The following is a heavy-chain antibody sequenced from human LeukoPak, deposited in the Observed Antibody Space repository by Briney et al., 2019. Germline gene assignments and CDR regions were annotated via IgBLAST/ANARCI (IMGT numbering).Heavy chain of an antibody. CDR2: IYNDGST. CDR3: AITGESSNWALYFDY. V-gene: IGHV3-53*01. D-gene: IGHD6-13*01. Sequence: GGSLRLSCAVSGFTVSSNYMSWVRRAPGKGLEWVSVIYNDGSTFYADSVKGRFTISRDNSKNTLYLQMNSLRAEDAAVYYCAITGESSNWALYFDYWGQGTLVTVSS. CDR1: GFTVSSNY. J-gene: IGHJ4*02.